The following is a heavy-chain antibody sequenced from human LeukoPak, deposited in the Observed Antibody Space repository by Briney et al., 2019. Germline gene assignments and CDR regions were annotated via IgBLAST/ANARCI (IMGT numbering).Heavy chain of an antibody. CDR3: ARGGGLYCGSTSCYDVGVDY. D-gene: IGHD2-2*01. CDR2: MNPNSGNA. CDR1: GYTFTSYD. Sequence: ASVKVSCKASGYTFTSYDINWVRQATGQGLEWMGWMNPNSGNAGYAQKFQGRVTMTRNTSISTAYMELSSLRSEDTAVYYCARGGGLYCGSTSCYDVGVDYWGQGTLVTVSS. V-gene: IGHV1-8*01. J-gene: IGHJ4*02.